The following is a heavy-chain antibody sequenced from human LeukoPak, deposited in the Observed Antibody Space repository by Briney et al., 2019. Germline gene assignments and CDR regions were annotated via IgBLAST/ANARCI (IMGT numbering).Heavy chain of an antibody. D-gene: IGHD3-22*01. J-gene: IGHJ4*02. CDR2: ISGSGVST. CDR1: GVTFSTYG. CDR3: AKVISSGSNRDH. V-gene: IGHV3-23*01. Sequence: GGSLRLSCAASGVTFSTYGMSWVRQAPGRGLEWVSTISGSGVSTYYADSVKGRFTISRDNSKNTLYLQMNSLRAEDTAVYYCAKVISSGSNRDHWGQGTLVTVSS.